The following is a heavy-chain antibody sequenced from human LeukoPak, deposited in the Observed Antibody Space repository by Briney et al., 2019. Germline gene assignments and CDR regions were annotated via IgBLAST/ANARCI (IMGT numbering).Heavy chain of an antibody. CDR2: IFSGGSP. J-gene: IGHJ4*02. CDR3: ARGHSSSSSSPDY. V-gene: IGHV3-53*01. CDR1: GGSISSSGYY. D-gene: IGHD6-6*01. Sequence: ETLSLTCTVSGGSISSSGYYWGWVRQAPGKGLEWVSVIFSGGSPYYADSVKGRFTISRDNSKNTLYLQMNRLRAEDTAVYYCARGHSSSSSSPDYWGQGTLVTVSS.